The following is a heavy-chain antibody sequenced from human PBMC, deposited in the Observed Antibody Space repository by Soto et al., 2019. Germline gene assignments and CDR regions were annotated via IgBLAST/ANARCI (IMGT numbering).Heavy chain of an antibody. CDR3: ASFPGTTRENYYYGMDV. V-gene: IGHV3-33*01. CDR2: IWYDGSNK. Sequence: GGSLRLSCAASGFTFSSYGMHWVRQAPGKGLEWVAVIWYDGSNKYYADSVKGRFTISRDNSKNTLYLQMNSLRAEDTAVYYCASFPGTTRENYYYGMDVWGQGTTVTVSS. J-gene: IGHJ6*02. D-gene: IGHD1-7*01. CDR1: GFTFSSYG.